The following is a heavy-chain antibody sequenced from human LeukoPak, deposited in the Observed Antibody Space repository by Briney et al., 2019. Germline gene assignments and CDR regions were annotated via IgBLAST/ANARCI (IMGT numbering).Heavy chain of an antibody. J-gene: IGHJ3*01. CDR3: ARDSHMVRGGSIDAFGF. CDR2: INPSGGGT. Sequence: ASVKVSCMASGYTFNRYYVHWVRQAPGQGLEWMGIINPSGGGTRYAQKFQDRITMTWDTSTSTVYMELSSLRSEDTAVYYCARDSHMVRGGSIDAFGFWGQGTMVTVSS. D-gene: IGHD3-10*01. V-gene: IGHV1-46*02. CDR1: GYTFNRYY.